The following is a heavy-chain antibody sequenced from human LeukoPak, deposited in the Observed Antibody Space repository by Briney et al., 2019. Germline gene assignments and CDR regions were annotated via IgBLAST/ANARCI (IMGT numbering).Heavy chain of an antibody. CDR3: ARTDGGYSYGFGHYYFDY. D-gene: IGHD5-18*01. CDR2: INHSGST. V-gene: IGHV4-34*01. J-gene: IGHJ4*02. Sequence: SETLSLTCAVYGGSFSGYYWSWIRQPPGKGLEWIGEINHSGSTNYNPSLKSRVTISVDTSKNQFSLKLSSVTAADTAVYYCARTDGGYSYGFGHYYFDYWDQGTLVTVSS. CDR1: GGSFSGYY.